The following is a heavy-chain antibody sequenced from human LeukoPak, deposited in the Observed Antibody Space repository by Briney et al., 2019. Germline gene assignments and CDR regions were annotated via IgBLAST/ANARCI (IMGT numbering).Heavy chain of an antibody. J-gene: IGHJ4*02. V-gene: IGHV4-34*01. CDR3: ARGPRRSSRSFGY. D-gene: IGHD6-13*01. Sequence: PSEILSLTCAVYGGSFSGYYWSWIRQPPGKGLEWIGEINHSGSTNYNPSLKSRVTISVDTSKNQFSLKLSSVTAADTAVYYCARGPRRSSRSFGYWGQGTLVTVSS. CDR2: INHSGST. CDR1: GGSFSGYY.